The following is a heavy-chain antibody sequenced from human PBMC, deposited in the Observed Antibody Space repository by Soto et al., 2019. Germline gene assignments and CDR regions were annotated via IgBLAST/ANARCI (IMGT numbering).Heavy chain of an antibody. CDR1: GGSISSGGYY. J-gene: IGHJ4*02. D-gene: IGHD2-2*01. Sequence: QVQLQESGPGLVKPSQTLSLTCTVSGGSISSGGYYWSWIRQHPGKGLEWIGYIYYSGSTYYNPSLKSRVTXSXAXXKNQFSLKLSSVTAADTAVYYCARGRTSSPTPGDYWGQGTLVTVSS. V-gene: IGHV4-31*03. CDR3: ARGRTSSPTPGDY. CDR2: IYYSGST.